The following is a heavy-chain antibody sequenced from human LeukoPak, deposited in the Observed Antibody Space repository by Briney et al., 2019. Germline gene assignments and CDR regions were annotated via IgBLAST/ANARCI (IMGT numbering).Heavy chain of an antibody. CDR2: ITGSGDYT. D-gene: IGHD3-10*01. Sequence: GGSLRLSCAASGFTFSSYGMTWARQAPGKGLEWVSGITGSGDYTNYADSVKGRFTISRDNSKNTLYLQMNSLRAEDTAVYYCAKTYGSGSRYYFDYWGQGTLVTVSS. V-gene: IGHV3-23*01. CDR3: AKTYGSGSRYYFDY. CDR1: GFTFSSYG. J-gene: IGHJ4*02.